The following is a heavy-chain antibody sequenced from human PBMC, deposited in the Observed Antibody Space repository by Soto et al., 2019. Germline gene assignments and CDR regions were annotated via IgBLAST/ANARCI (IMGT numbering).Heavy chain of an antibody. J-gene: IGHJ4*02. D-gene: IGHD2-21*02. CDR2: ISYDGSNK. Sequence: SLRLSCAASGFTFSSYAMHWVRQAPGKGLEWVAVISYDGSNKYYADSVKGRFTISRDNSKNTLYLQMNSLRAEDTAVYYCARDRVVTAIPSFDYWGQGTLVTVSS. CDR1: GFTFSSYA. V-gene: IGHV3-30-3*01. CDR3: ARDRVVTAIPSFDY.